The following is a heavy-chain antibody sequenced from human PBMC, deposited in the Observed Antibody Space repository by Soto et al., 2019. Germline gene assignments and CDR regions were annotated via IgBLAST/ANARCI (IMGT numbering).Heavy chain of an antibody. CDR1: GGSISSSNW. CDR3: ARDGGIRYCSGGSCSVFDY. D-gene: IGHD2-15*01. J-gene: IGHJ4*02. V-gene: IGHV4-4*02. Sequence: AXATLSLTCAVSGGSISSSNWWSWFRQPPGKGLEWIGEIYHSGSTNYNPSLKSRVTISVDKSKNQFSLKLSSVTAADTAVYYCARDGGIRYCSGGSCSVFDYWGQGTLVTVSS. CDR2: IYHSGST.